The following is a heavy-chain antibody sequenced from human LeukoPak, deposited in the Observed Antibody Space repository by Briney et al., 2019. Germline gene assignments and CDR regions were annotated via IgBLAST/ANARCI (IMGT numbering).Heavy chain of an antibody. CDR3: ARVYSYGLYYYYYMDV. J-gene: IGHJ6*03. Sequence: PSETLSLTCTVSGGSISSSSYYWGWIRQPPGKGLEWIGSIYYSGSTYYNPSLKSRVTISVDTSKNQFSLKLSSVTAADTAVYYCARVYSYGLYYYYYMDVWGKGTTVTVSS. CDR1: GGSISSSSYY. D-gene: IGHD5-18*01. V-gene: IGHV4-39*07. CDR2: IYYSGST.